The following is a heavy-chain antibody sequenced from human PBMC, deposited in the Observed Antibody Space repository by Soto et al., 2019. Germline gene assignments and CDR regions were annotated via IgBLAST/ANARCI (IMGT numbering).Heavy chain of an antibody. D-gene: IGHD6-13*01. CDR1: GGSVSSGSYY. J-gene: IGHJ5*02. V-gene: IGHV4-61*01. CDR3: ARDGAATGRAWFEP. Sequence: PSETLSLTCTVSGGSVSSGSYYWSWIRQPPGKGLEWIGYIFYSGSTNYNPSLKSRLTISVDTSKNQFSLKLGSVTAADTAVYYCARDGAATGRAWFEPWGQGTLVTVSS. CDR2: IFYSGST.